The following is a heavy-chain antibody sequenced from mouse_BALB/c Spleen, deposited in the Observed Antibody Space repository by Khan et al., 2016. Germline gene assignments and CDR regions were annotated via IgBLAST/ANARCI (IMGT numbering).Heavy chain of an antibody. V-gene: IGHV1S81*02. Sequence: QLVQSGAELVKPGASVRLSCKASGYTFTNYYLYWVKQRPGHGLEWIGDINPSNGGTNFNEKFKNKVTLTVDKSSSTAYMQLSSLTSEDSAVYYCSRSGYGTFAYWGQGTLVTVSA. CDR2: INPSNGGT. J-gene: IGHJ3*01. D-gene: IGHD2-1*01. CDR3: SRSGYGTFAY. CDR1: GYTFTNYY.